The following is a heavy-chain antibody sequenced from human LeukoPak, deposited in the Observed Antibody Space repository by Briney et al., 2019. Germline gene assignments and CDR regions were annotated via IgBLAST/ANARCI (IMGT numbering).Heavy chain of an antibody. CDR2: GRHRGIT. CDR3: VRGGGPNNYWSDP. V-gene: IGHV4-34*01. CDR1: GGSLSGYY. Sequence: SETLSLTCTDYGGSLSGYYWGWIRQPPGRGLEWIGEGRHRGITNYKPSLKSRASISIDTSKSQISLKLSSVTAADTALYYCVRGGGPNNYWSDPWGQGTLVTVSS. J-gene: IGHJ5*02. D-gene: IGHD1-20*01.